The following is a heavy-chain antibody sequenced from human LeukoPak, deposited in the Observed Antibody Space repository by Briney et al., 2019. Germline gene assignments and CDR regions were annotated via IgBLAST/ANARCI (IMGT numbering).Heavy chain of an antibody. J-gene: IGHJ6*03. D-gene: IGHD3-10*01. CDR1: GFTFSSYA. V-gene: IGHV3-30*04. CDR3: ARETTMVRGVPPYYYYMDV. CDR2: ISYDGSNK. Sequence: PGGSLRLSCAASGFTFSSYAMHWVRQAPGKGLEWVAVISYDGSNKYYADSVKGRFTISRDNSKNTPYLQMNSLRAEDTAVYYCARETTMVRGVPPYYYYMDVWGKGTTVTVSS.